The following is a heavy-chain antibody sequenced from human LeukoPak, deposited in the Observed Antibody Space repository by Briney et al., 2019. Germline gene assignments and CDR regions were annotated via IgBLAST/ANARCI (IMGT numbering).Heavy chain of an antibody. CDR1: GYTFSDHH. CDR3: SGHYGPGPD. J-gene: IGHJ4*02. CDR2: IHPNGHDT. D-gene: IGHD3-10*01. Sequence: ASVKVSCKASGYTFSDHHILWVRQAPGQGLEWMGWIHPNGHDTKYAQKFQGRMTMTTDTSITTAYMELNRVTSDDTAVYYCSGHYGPGPDWGQGTLITASS. V-gene: IGHV1-2*02.